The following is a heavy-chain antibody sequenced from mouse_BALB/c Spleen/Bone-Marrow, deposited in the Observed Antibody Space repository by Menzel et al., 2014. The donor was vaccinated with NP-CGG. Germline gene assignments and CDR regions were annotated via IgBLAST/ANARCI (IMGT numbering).Heavy chain of an antibody. D-gene: IGHD3-1*01. CDR2: ISSGSSTI. CDR3: ASVSAWFAY. Sequence: EVKVVDSGGGLVQPGGSRKLSCAASGFAFSSFGMHWVRQAPEKGLEWVAYISSGSSTIYYADTVKGRFTISRDNPKNTLFLQMTSLRSEDTAMYYCASVSAWFAYWGQGTLVTVSA. CDR1: GFAFSSFG. V-gene: IGHV5-17*02. J-gene: IGHJ3*01.